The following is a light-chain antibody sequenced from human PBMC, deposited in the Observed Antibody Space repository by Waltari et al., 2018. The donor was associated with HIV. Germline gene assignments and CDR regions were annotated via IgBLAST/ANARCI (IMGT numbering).Light chain of an antibody. CDR2: EAS. Sequence: EIVLTQSPATLSLSPGDRATLPCRASQSVSRYLAWYQQKPGQAPRLLIDEASNRATGIPARFSGSGSGTDFTLIISSLEPEDFVVYYCEQRSSWPLTFGGGTKLEI. CDR1: QSVSRY. J-gene: IGKJ4*01. V-gene: IGKV3-11*01. CDR3: EQRSSWPLT.